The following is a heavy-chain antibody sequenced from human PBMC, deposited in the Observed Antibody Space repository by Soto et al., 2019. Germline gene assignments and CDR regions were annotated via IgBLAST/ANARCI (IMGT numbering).Heavy chain of an antibody. Sequence: SETLSLTCTVSGGSISSYYWSWIRQPPGKGPEWIGYIYYSGSTNYNPSLKSRVTISVDTSKNQFSLKLSSVTAADTAVYYCARDRGYSYGYHDYGMDVWGQGTTVTVSS. CDR1: GGSISSYY. CDR2: IYYSGST. V-gene: IGHV4-59*12. CDR3: ARDRGYSYGYHDYGMDV. D-gene: IGHD5-18*01. J-gene: IGHJ6*02.